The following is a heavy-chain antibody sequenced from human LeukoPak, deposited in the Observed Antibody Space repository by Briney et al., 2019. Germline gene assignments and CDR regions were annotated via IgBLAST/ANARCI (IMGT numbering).Heavy chain of an antibody. J-gene: IGHJ4*02. D-gene: IGHD3-22*01. CDR3: ASGPYYDSSAPYYFDY. V-gene: IGHV1-69*04. CDR1: GGTFSSYA. CDR2: IIPILGIA. Sequence: SVKVSCKASGGTFSSYAISWVRQAPGQGLEWMGRIIPILGIANYAQKFQGRVTITADESTSTAYMELSSLRSEDTAVYYCASGPYYDSSAPYYFDYWGQGTLVTVSS.